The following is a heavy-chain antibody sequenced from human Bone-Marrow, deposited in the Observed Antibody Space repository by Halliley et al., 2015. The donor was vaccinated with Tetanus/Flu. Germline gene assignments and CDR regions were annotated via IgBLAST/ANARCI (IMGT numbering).Heavy chain of an antibody. CDR3: ARGDYSLYYFDT. Sequence: TLSLTCTVSGGSVRSISTFYWSWIRQAPGKGLEWIGHVYGSGSTSYNPSLQSRVTISVDSPKNHFSLKLNSVTAADSAVYYCARGDYSLYYFDTWGQGALITVSS. J-gene: IGHJ4*02. V-gene: IGHV4-61*01. CDR1: GGSVRSISTFY. D-gene: IGHD4-4*01. CDR2: VYGSGST.